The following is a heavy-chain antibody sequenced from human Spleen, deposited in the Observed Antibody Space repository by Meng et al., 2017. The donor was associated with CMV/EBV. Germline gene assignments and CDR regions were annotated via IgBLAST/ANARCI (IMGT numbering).Heavy chain of an antibody. V-gene: IGHV3-7*01. CDR2: IKRDGSEK. CDR1: GFTFSSDW. J-gene: IGHJ4*02. CDR3: VRGLIAFTADRPFDS. D-gene: IGHD6-6*01. Sequence: SGFTFSSDWMNWVGQAPGKGLEWVANIKRDGSEKDYVESVKGRFTISRDNAKKSLYLEMNNLGVEDTAVYYCVRGLIAFTADRPFDSWGQGTLVTVSS.